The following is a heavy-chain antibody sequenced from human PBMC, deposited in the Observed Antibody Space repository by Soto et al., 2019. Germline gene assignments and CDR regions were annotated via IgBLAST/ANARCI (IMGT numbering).Heavy chain of an antibody. J-gene: IGHJ6*04. CDR2: INHSGST. Sequence: PSETLSLTCAVYGGSFSGYYWSWIRQPPGKGLEWIGEINHSGSTNYNPSLKSRVTISVDTSKNQFSLKLSSVTAADTAVYYCARGDVLCDGGRCYGIPLDVWGKGTTVTVSS. V-gene: IGHV4-34*01. CDR3: ARGDVLCDGGRCYGIPLDV. D-gene: IGHD2-15*01. CDR1: GGSFSGYY.